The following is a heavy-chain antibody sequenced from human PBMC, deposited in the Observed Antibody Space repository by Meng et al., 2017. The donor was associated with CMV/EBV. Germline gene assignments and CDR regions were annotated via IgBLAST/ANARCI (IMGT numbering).Heavy chain of an antibody. CDR3: ARDLGDTAIY. CDR2: INPNSGGT. D-gene: IGHD5-18*01. V-gene: IGHV1-2*02. CDR1: GYTFTGYY. J-gene: IGHJ4*02. Sequence: QLVQSGEEVKKPGAAVNVSCKASGYTFTGYYMHWVRQAPGQGLEWMGWINPNSGGTNYAQKFQGRVTMTRDTSISTAYMERSRLRSDDTAVYYCARDLGDTAIYWGQGTLVTVSS.